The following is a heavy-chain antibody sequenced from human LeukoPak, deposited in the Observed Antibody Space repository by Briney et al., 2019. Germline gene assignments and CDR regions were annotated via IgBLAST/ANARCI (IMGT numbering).Heavy chain of an antibody. D-gene: IGHD3-10*01. CDR2: IYYSGST. CDR1: GGSIRSSSYY. Sequence: PSETLSLTCTVSGGSIRSSSYYWGWIRQPPGKGLEWIGSIYYSGSTYYNPSLKSRVTISLDTSKNQFSLKLSSVTAADTAVYYCAGVTGSYYFYYYMDVWGKGTTVTVSS. J-gene: IGHJ6*03. V-gene: IGHV4-39*07. CDR3: AGVTGSYYFYYYMDV.